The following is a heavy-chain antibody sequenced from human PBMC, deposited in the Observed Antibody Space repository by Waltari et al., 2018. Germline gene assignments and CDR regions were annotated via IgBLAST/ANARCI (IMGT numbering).Heavy chain of an antibody. J-gene: IGHJ4*02. V-gene: IGHV3-21*01. D-gene: IGHD3-10*01. CDR2: ISSSSSYI. CDR3: ARGRGSGSFTLDY. Sequence: SLRLSCAASGFTFSSYSMNWVRQAPGKGLEWVSSISSSSSYIYYADSVKGRFTISRDNAKNSLYLQMNSLRAEDTAVYYCARGRGSGSFTLDYWGQGTLVTVSS. CDR1: GFTFSSYS.